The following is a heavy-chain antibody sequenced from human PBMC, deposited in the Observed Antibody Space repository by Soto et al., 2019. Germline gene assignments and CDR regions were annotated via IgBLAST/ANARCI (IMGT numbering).Heavy chain of an antibody. CDR1: GYTFTSYD. J-gene: IGHJ4*02. CDR3: ARSVAMVYASMYYFDY. V-gene: IGHV1-8*01. D-gene: IGHD2-8*01. Sequence: ASVKVSCKASGYTFTSYDINWVRQATGQGLEWMGWMNPNSGNTGYAQKFQGRVTMTRNTSISTAYMELSSLRSEDTAVYYCARSVAMVYASMYYFDYWGQGTLVTVSS. CDR2: MNPNSGNT.